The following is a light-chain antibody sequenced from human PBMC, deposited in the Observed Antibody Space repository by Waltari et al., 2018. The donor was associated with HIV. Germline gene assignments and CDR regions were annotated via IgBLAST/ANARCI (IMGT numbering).Light chain of an antibody. CDR3: QQYDSLPIT. Sequence: GDRVTITCQASQDISNCLNWYQQKPGKAPNLLLYDASSLQTGVPSRFSGSGSGTDFTFSITSLQPEDFATYYCQQYDSLPITFGQGTRLDIK. V-gene: IGKV1-33*01. CDR1: QDISNC. J-gene: IGKJ5*01. CDR2: DAS.